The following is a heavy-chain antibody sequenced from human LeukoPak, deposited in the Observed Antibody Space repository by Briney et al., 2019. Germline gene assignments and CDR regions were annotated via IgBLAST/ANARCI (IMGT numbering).Heavy chain of an antibody. CDR1: GFTFSNHW. Sequence: QTGGSLRLSCAASGFTFSNHWMSWVRQAPGKGLEWVTNINPDGSEQHYMDSVEGRFTISRDNAKNSLYLQMNSLRAEDTAVYYCARDSGHSSGWYSPRVNAFDIWGQGTMVTVSS. J-gene: IGHJ3*02. V-gene: IGHV3-7*01. CDR3: ARDSGHSSGWYSPRVNAFDI. D-gene: IGHD6-19*01. CDR2: INPDGSEQ.